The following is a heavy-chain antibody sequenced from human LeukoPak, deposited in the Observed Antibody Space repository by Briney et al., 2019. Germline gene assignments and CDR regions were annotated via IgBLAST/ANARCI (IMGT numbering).Heavy chain of an antibody. CDR3: ATAYYASGGYYYYGMDV. J-gene: IGHJ6*02. Sequence: GASVKVSCKVSGYTLTELSMHWVRQAPGKGLEWMGGFDPEDGETIYAQKIQGRVTMTEDTSTDTAYMELSSLRSEDTAVYYCATAYYASGGYYYYGMDVWGQGTTVTVSS. V-gene: IGHV1-24*01. CDR1: GYTLTELS. D-gene: IGHD3-10*01. CDR2: FDPEDGET.